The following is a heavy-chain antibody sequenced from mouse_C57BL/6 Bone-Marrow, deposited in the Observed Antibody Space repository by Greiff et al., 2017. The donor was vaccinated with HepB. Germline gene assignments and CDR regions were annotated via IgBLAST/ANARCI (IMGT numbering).Heavy chain of an antibody. CDR3: VRQRGKNWYFDV. J-gene: IGHJ1*03. CDR2: IRSKSNNYAT. CDR1: GFSFNTYA. D-gene: IGHD2-1*01. Sequence: EVMLVVSGGGLVQPKGSLKLSCAASGFSFNTYAMNWVRQAPGKGLEWVARIRSKSNNYATYYADSVKDRFTISRDDSESMLYLQMNNLKTEDTAMYYCVRQRGKNWYFDVWGTGTTVTVSS. V-gene: IGHV10-1*01.